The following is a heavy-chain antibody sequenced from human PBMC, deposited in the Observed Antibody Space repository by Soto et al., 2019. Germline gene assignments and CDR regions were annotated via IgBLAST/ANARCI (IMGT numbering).Heavy chain of an antibody. CDR2: IYHSGST. J-gene: IGHJ4*02. CDR3: ATYTGYDSSGYYYPYYFDY. V-gene: IGHV4-4*02. CDR1: GGSISSSNW. Sequence: QVQLQESGPGLVKPSGTLSLTCAVSGGSISSSNWWSWVRQPPGKGLEWIGEIYHSGSTNYNPSLKSRVTISVDKSKNQFSLKLSSVTAADTAVYYCATYTGYDSSGYYYPYYFDYWGQGTLVTVSS. D-gene: IGHD3-22*01.